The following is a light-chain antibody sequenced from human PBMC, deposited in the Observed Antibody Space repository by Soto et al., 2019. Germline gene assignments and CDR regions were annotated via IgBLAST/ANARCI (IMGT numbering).Light chain of an antibody. CDR2: GAS. CDR3: QQYSSSPT. Sequence: EIVLTQSPDTLSLSPGERATLSCRASQSLGGHLAWYQQKPGQAPRLLIYGASTRATGTPDRCSGSGSGTDFTLTIRSLEPEDFAVYYCQQYSSSPTFGGGTKVDIK. CDR1: QSLGGH. J-gene: IGKJ4*01. V-gene: IGKV3-20*01.